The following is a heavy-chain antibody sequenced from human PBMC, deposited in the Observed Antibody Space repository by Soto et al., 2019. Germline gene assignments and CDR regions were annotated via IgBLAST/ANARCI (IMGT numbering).Heavy chain of an antibody. CDR2: ISSSSSYI. D-gene: IGHD3-9*01. J-gene: IGHJ4*02. V-gene: IGHV3-21*01. CDR1: GFTFSSYS. Sequence: GGSLRLSCAASGFTFSSYSMNWVRQAPGKGLEWVSSISSSSSYIYYADSVKGRFTISRDNAKNSLYLQMNSLRAEDTAVYYCARDSSAPTHYDILTGYWPLYSNWGQGTLVTVSS. CDR3: ARDSSAPTHYDILTGYWPLYSN.